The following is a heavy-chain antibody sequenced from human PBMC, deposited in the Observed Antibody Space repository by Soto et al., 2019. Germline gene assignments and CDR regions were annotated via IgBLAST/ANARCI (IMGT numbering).Heavy chain of an antibody. CDR2: IYYSGST. J-gene: IGHJ5*02. Sequence: QLQLQESGPGLVKPSETLSLTCTVSGGSISSSSYYWGWIRQPPGKGLEWIGDIYYSGSTYYNPSLRRRVTISVDTSKNQFSLKLRSVTAADTAVYYGARRGTHYYDSSGLGFDPWGQGTLVTVSS. CDR1: GGSISSSSYY. V-gene: IGHV4-39*01. CDR3: ARRGTHYYDSSGLGFDP. D-gene: IGHD3-22*01.